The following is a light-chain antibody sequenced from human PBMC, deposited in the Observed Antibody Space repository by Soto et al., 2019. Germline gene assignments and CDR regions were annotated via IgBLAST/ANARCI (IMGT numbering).Light chain of an antibody. J-gene: IGLJ3*02. CDR2: KVS. Sequence: QSALTQPASVSGSPGQSITISCTGTSSDVGGYNYLSWYQQNPGKAPKVMIYKVSNRPSGVSNRFSGSKSGNTASLTISGLQAEDEADYYCSSYTTSGTLVFGGGTKLTVL. V-gene: IGLV2-14*01. CDR1: SSDVGGYNY. CDR3: SSYTTSGTLV.